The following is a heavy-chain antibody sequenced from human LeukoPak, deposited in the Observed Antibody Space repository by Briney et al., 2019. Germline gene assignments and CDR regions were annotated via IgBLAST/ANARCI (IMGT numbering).Heavy chain of an antibody. CDR1: GFTFTTYS. Sequence: GGSLRLSCEASGFTFTTYSMTWVRQAPGKGLEWVSIISSGSSAIFSADALKGRFTISRDDAKNLLYLDMNSLRAEDTAVYYCARDQGFLEWPSLYYMDVWGKGTTVTVSS. CDR2: ISSGSSAI. V-gene: IGHV3-21*01. D-gene: IGHD3-3*01. J-gene: IGHJ6*03. CDR3: ARDQGFLEWPSLYYMDV.